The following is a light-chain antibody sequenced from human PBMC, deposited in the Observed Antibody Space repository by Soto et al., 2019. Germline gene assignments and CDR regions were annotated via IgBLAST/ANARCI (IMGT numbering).Light chain of an antibody. CDR3: QQYYTHATWT. CDR2: DAS. J-gene: IGKJ1*01. V-gene: IGKV1-5*01. Sequence: DIQMTQSPSTLSASVGDRVTITCRASQSIRDWLAWYQQEPGKAPKLLIYDASTLESGVPSRFSGSGSGTDFTLTIASLQPDDFATYYCQQYYTHATWTLGQGTKVEIK. CDR1: QSIRDW.